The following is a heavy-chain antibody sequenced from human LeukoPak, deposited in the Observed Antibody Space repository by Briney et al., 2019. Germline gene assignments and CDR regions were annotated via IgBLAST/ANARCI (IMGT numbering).Heavy chain of an antibody. CDR2: ISSSSSYI. V-gene: IGHV3-21*01. CDR3: ARVRYGGNSGP. CDR1: GFTFSSYS. J-gene: IGHJ4*02. D-gene: IGHD4-23*01. Sequence: GGSLRLSCAASGFTFSSYSMNWVRHAPGKGLEWVSSISSSSSYIYYADSVKGRFTISRDNAKNSLYLQMNSLRAEDTAVYYCARVRYGGNSGPWGQGTLVTVSS.